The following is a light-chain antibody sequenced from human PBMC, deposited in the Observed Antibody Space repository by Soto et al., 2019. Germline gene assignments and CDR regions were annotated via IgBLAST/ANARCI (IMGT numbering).Light chain of an antibody. J-gene: IGLJ2*01. V-gene: IGLV2-18*02. Sequence: QSALTQPPSVSGSPGQSVTISCTGTSSDVGSYNRVSWYQQPPGTAPKLMIYEVSNRPSGVPDRFSGSKSGNTASLTISGRQAEDEADYYCSSYTSSSTFVVFGGGTKRTVL. CDR1: SSDVGSYNR. CDR2: EVS. CDR3: SSYTSSSTFVV.